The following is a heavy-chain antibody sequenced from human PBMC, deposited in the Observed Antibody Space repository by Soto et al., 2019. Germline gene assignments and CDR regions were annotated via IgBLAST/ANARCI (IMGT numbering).Heavy chain of an antibody. J-gene: IGHJ3*02. Sequence: SETLSLTCSVSGASISGYYWSWIRQPPGKGLEWIGYIYYSGSTNYNPSLKSRVTISVDTSKNQFSLKLSSVTAADTAVYYCARDSGYCSGGSCLAFFAFDIWGQGTMVTVSS. CDR3: ARDSGYCSGGSCLAFFAFDI. D-gene: IGHD2-15*01. CDR1: GASISGYY. V-gene: IGHV4-59*01. CDR2: IYYSGST.